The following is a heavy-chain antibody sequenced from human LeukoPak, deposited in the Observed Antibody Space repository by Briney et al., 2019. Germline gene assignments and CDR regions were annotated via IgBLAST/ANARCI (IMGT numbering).Heavy chain of an antibody. J-gene: IGHJ4*02. CDR3: AASIVVITFDY. Sequence: GGSLRLSCAASGFTFSSYEMNWVCQAPGKGLEWVSYVSSSGSTIYYADSVKGRFTISRDNAKNSLYLQMNSLTAEDTAVYYCAASIVVITFDYWGQGTLVTVSS. V-gene: IGHV3-48*03. D-gene: IGHD3-22*01. CDR1: GFTFSSYE. CDR2: VSSSGSTI.